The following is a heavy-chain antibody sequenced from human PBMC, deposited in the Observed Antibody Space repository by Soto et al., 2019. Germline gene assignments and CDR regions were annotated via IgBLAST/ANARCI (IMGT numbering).Heavy chain of an antibody. Sequence: EVQLVESGGGLVKPGRSLRLSCITSGFAFSDFAMIWFRQAPGKGLEWVGVITSKKYGGTQQYAATVKGRFSRSRDDYKNSVYLQMNNLKTDDTAVYYCSRQPTERYSAYDFPMDVWGQGTTVTVSS. CDR2: ITSKKYGGTQ. D-gene: IGHD5-12*01. V-gene: IGHV3-49*05. CDR1: GFAFSDFA. CDR3: SRQPTERYSAYDFPMDV. J-gene: IGHJ6*01.